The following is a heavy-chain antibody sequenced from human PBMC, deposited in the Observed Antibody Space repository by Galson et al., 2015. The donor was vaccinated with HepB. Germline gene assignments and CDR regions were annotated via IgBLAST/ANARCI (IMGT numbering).Heavy chain of an antibody. CDR1: GYTFTGYF. CDR2: INPNSGGT. V-gene: IGHV1-2*06. D-gene: IGHD4-17*01. Sequence: SVKVSCKASGYTFTGYFMHWVRQAPGQGLEWMGRINPNSGGTNYAQKFQGRVTMTRDTSISTAYMELSRLRSDDTAVFYCARVTGGDYSAPAYWGQGTLVTVSS. J-gene: IGHJ4*02. CDR3: ARVTGGDYSAPAY.